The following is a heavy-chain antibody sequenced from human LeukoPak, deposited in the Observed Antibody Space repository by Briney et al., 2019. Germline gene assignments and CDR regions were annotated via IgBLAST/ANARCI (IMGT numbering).Heavy chain of an antibody. CDR1: GFTFSSYS. CDR2: ISSSSSYI. J-gene: IGHJ1*01. V-gene: IGHV3-21*01. D-gene: IGHD3-10*01. CDR3: ARDCYYGSGSPPDPFQH. Sequence: GGSLRLSCAASGFTFSSYSMKWVRQAPGKGLEWVSSISSSSSYIYYADSVKGRFTISRDNAKNSLYLQMNSLRAEDTAVYYCARDCYYGSGSPPDPFQHWGQGTLVTVSS.